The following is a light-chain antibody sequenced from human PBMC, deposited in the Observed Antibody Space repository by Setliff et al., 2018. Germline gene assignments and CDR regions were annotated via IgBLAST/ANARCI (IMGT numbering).Light chain of an antibody. Sequence: EIVLTRSPGTRSLSPGERATLSCRASQRVSSSYLAWYQQKPGQAPRLLIYGASSRATGIPDSFSGSGSGTDFTLTISRLETEDFAVYYCQQYGSSPWTFGQGTKVDIK. CDR3: QQYGSSPWT. V-gene: IGKV3-20*01. CDR2: GAS. CDR1: QRVSSSY. J-gene: IGKJ1*01.